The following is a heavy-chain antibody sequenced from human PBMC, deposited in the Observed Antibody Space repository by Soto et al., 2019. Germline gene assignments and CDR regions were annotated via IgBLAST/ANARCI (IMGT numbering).Heavy chain of an antibody. J-gene: IGHJ6*02. D-gene: IGHD2-2*01. CDR2: IIPISETR. Sequence: QVQLVQSGAEVQKPGSSVKVSCKASGGTFSSYAISWVRQAPGQGLEWRGGIIPISETRNHAQKFQGRVTITADESKSTAYMELSSLRSEDTAVYDCARSQGSSTSIDNDDYYYYCMDVWGQGTTVTVSS. CDR3: ARSQGSSTSIDNDDYYYYCMDV. V-gene: IGHV1-69*01. CDR1: GGTFSSYA.